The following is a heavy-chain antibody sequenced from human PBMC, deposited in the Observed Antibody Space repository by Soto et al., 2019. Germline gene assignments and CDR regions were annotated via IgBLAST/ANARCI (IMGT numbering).Heavy chain of an antibody. CDR3: AKDATHSDILTGHQGAWFDP. CDR1: GFTFSSYD. Sequence: PGGSLRLSCAASGFTFSSYDMSWVRQAPGKGLEWVSAISGSGGSTYYADSVKGRFTISRDNSKNTLYLQMNSLRAEDTAVYYCAKDATHSDILTGHQGAWFDPWGQGTLVTVSS. CDR2: ISGSGGST. D-gene: IGHD3-9*01. J-gene: IGHJ5*02. V-gene: IGHV3-23*01.